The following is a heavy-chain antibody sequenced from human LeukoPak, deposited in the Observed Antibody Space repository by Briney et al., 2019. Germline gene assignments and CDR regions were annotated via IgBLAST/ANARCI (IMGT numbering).Heavy chain of an antibody. V-gene: IGHV1-2*06. CDR3: ARDDAFDI. CDR1: GYTFTGYY. Sequence: GASVKVSCKASGYTFTGYYIHWVRQAPGQGLEWMGRINPNSGGTSYAQNFQGRVTMTRDTSISTAYMELRRLRSDDTAVYYCARDDAFDIWGQGTMVTVSS. CDR2: INPNSGGT. J-gene: IGHJ3*02.